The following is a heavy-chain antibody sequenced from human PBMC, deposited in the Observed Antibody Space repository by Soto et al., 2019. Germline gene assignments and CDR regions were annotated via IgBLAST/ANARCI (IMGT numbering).Heavy chain of an antibody. V-gene: IGHV3-30*18. Sequence: QVQLVESGGGVVQPGRSLRLSCAASGFTFSSYGMHWVRQAPGKGLEWVAVISYDGSNKYYADSVKGRFTISRDNSKNTLYLQMNSLRAEDTAVYYCAKDLVYCTNGVCPSAYWGQGTLVTVSS. J-gene: IGHJ4*02. D-gene: IGHD2-8*01. CDR1: GFTFSSYG. CDR3: AKDLVYCTNGVCPSAY. CDR2: ISYDGSNK.